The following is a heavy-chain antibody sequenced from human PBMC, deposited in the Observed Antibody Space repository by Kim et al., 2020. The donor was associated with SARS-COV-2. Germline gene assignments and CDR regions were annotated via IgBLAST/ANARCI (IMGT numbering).Heavy chain of an antibody. CDR3: ARDRVYAFRLDAFDI. Sequence: GGSLRLSCAASGFTFSSYSMNWVRQAPGKGLEWVSSISSSSSYIYYADSVKGRFTISRDNAKNSLYLQMNSLRAEDTAVYYCARDRVYAFRLDAFDIWGQGTMVTVSS. D-gene: IGHD2-8*01. J-gene: IGHJ3*02. CDR2: ISSSSSYI. CDR1: GFTFSSYS. V-gene: IGHV3-21*01.